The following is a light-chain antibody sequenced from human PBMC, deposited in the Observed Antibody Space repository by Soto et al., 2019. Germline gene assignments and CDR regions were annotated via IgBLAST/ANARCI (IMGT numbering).Light chain of an antibody. CDR1: QSMSNH. J-gene: IGKJ5*01. CDR3: QQSFSVPPT. V-gene: IGKV1-39*01. CDR2: AAS. Sequence: EIQMTQSPSSLSASVEDRVIITCRASQSMSNHLNWYQQKPGKAPKLLIFAASSLQSGVPSRFSGSRSGPDFTLTISSLQPEDFATYYCQQSFSVPPTFGQGTRLEIK.